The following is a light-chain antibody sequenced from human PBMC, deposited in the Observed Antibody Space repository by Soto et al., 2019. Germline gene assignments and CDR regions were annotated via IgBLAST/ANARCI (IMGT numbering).Light chain of an antibody. CDR2: GNS. Sequence: QSVLPQPPSVSGAPGQRVTISCTGSRSNIGAGYDVHWYQQLPGTAPKLLIYGNSNRPSGVPDRFSGSKSGTSASLAITGLQAEDEADYYCQSYDSSLSVVFGGRTKLTVL. CDR1: RSNIGAGYD. J-gene: IGLJ2*01. CDR3: QSYDSSLSVV. V-gene: IGLV1-40*01.